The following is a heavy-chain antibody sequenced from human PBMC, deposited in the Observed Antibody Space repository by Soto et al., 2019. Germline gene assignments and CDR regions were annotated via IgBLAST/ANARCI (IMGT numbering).Heavy chain of an antibody. Sequence: QVQLVESGGGVVQPGRSLRLSCAASGFTFSSYGMHWVRQAPGKGLEWVAVISYDGSNKYYADSVKGRFTISRDNSKNTLYLQMNSLRAEDTAVYYGAKVNSAVSGTCPRHWGKGTMVTVSS. CDR3: AKVNSAVSGTCPRH. CDR1: GFTFSSYG. J-gene: IGHJ3*01. CDR2: ISYDGSNK. D-gene: IGHD6-19*01. V-gene: IGHV3-30*18.